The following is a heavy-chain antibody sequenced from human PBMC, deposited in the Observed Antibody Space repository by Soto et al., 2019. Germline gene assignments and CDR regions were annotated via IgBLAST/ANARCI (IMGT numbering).Heavy chain of an antibody. V-gene: IGHV3-11*01. CDR2: ISSSGSTI. Sequence: GGSLRLSCAASGFTFSDYYMSWIRQAPGKGLEWVSYISSSGSTIYYADSVKGRFTISRDNAKNSLYLQMNSLRAEDTAVYYCARVAAYGDFAIWDYYFDYWGQGTLVTVSS. D-gene: IGHD4-17*01. CDR3: ARVAAYGDFAIWDYYFDY. CDR1: GFTFSDYY. J-gene: IGHJ4*02.